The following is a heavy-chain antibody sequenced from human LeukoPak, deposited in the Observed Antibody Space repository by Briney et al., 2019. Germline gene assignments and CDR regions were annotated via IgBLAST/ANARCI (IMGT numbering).Heavy chain of an antibody. CDR3: ARDVAGYSYGYFDY. J-gene: IGHJ4*02. CDR2: IYYSGST. CDR1: GGSISSYY. D-gene: IGHD5-18*01. V-gene: IGHV4-59*01. Sequence: SETLSLTCTVSGGSISSYYWSWIRQPPGKGLEWIGYIYYSGSTNYNPSLKSRVTISVDTSKNQFSLKLSSVTTADTAVYYCARDVAGYSYGYFDYWGQGTLVTVSS.